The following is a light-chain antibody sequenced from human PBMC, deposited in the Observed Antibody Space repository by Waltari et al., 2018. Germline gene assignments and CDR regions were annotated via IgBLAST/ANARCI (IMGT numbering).Light chain of an antibody. J-gene: IGLJ1*01. Sequence: QSVLTQPPSATGSPGQSVTISCTGTNSDVGAYNYVSWYQQHPGKVPKLLIYEVTKRPSGVPVRCSGSKSGNTASLTVSGLQADDEADYYCSSYAHNNHFVFGTGTKVTVL. V-gene: IGLV2-8*01. CDR3: SSYAHNNHFV. CDR1: NSDVGAYNY. CDR2: EVT.